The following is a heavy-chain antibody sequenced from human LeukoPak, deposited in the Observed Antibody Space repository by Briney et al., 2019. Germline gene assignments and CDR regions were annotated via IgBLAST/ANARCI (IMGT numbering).Heavy chain of an antibody. CDR3: ARPIAAAGWFDP. J-gene: IGHJ5*02. V-gene: IGHV4-59*08. CDR1: GGSISSYY. CDR2: IYYSGST. D-gene: IGHD6-13*01. Sequence: PSETLSLTCTVSGGSISSYYWSWIRQPPGKGLEWIGYIYYSGSTNYNPSLKSRVTISVDASKNQLSLKLSSVTAADTAVYYCARPIAAAGWFDPWGQGTLVTVSS.